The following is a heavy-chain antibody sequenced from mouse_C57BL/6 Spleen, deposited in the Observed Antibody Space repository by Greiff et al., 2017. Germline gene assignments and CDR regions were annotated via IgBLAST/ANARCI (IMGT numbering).Heavy chain of an antibody. J-gene: IGHJ2*01. Sequence: VQRVESGPELVKPGASVKISCTASGYAFSSSWMNWVKQRPGKGLEWIGRIYPGDGDTNYNGKFKGKATLTADKSSSPAYMQLSSLTSEDSAVYFCARRCIYDGYYVDDWGQGTTLTVSS. CDR3: ARRCIYDGYYVDD. CDR2: IYPGDGDT. V-gene: IGHV1-82*01. CDR1: GYAFSSSW. D-gene: IGHD2-3*01.